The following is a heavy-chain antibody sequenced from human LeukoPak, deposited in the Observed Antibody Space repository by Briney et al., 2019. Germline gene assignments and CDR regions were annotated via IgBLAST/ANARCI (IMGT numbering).Heavy chain of an antibody. J-gene: IGHJ4*02. V-gene: IGHV1-24*01. CDR1: GYTLTELS. D-gene: IGHD5-18*01. Sequence: ASVKVSCVVSGYTLTELSMHWVRQAPGKGLEWMGGFDPEDGETIYAQKFQGRVTMTEDTSTDTAYMELSSLRSEDTAVYYCATRTHTDMVPGYYFDYWGQGTLVTVSS. CDR3: ATRTHTDMVPGYYFDY. CDR2: FDPEDGET.